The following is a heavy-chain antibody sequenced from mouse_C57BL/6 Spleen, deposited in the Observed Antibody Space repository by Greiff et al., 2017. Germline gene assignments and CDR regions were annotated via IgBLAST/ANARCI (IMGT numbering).Heavy chain of an antibody. Sequence: VQLQQPGAELVKPGASVTMSCKASGYTFTSYWITWVKQRPGQGLEWIGDIYPGSGSTNYNEKFKSKATLTVDTSSSTAYMQLSSLTSEDAAVYYCAIGKVGAIDYWGQGTSVTVSS. CDR2: IYPGSGST. CDR3: AIGKVGAIDY. V-gene: IGHV1-55*01. CDR1: GYTFTSYW. J-gene: IGHJ4*01. D-gene: IGHD1-1*02.